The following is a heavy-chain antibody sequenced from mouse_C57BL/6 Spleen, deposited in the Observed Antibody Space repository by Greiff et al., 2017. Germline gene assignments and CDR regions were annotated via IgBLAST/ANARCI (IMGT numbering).Heavy chain of an antibody. V-gene: IGHV1-82*01. CDR2: IYPGDGDT. J-gene: IGHJ2*01. Sequence: QVQLQQSGPELVKPGASVKISCKASGYAFSSSWMNWVKQRPGKGLEWIGRIYPGDGDTNYNGKFKGKATLTADKSSSTAYMQLSSLTSEDSAVYFCARSTVVARDYFDYWGQGTTLTVSS. CDR3: ARSTVVARDYFDY. CDR1: GYAFSSSW. D-gene: IGHD1-1*01.